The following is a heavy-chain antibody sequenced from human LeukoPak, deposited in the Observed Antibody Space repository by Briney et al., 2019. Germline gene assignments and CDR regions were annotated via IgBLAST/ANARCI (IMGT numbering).Heavy chain of an antibody. Sequence: SETLSLTCTVSGGSISSRSYYWGWIRQPPGKGLEWIGSIYYSGSTYYNPSLKSRVTISVDTSKNQFSLKLSSVTAADTAVYYCARYGVKVAPSIAYWYFDLWGRGTLVTVSS. V-gene: IGHV4-39*07. CDR3: ARYGVKVAPSIAYWYFDL. D-gene: IGHD6-6*01. J-gene: IGHJ2*01. CDR2: IYYSGST. CDR1: GGSISSRSYY.